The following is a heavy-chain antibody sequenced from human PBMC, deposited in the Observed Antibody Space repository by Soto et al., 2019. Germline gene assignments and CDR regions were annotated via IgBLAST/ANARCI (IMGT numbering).Heavy chain of an antibody. D-gene: IGHD2-2*01. CDR1: RFTVSTNY. J-gene: IGHJ6*02. CDR3: ARKPPAAIQGWAYGMDV. CDR2: LHGSGST. V-gene: IGHV3-53*02. Sequence: EVQLVQTGGGLIQPGGSLRLSCVASRFTVSTNYLSWVRQVPGKGLEWVSVLHGSGSTSYADSVKGRFTISRDNARNTFYLQMNSLRVEDTAVYYCARKPPAAIQGWAYGMDVWGQGTTVTVSS.